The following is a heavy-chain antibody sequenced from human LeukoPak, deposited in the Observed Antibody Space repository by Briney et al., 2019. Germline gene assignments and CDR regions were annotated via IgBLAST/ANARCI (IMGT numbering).Heavy chain of an antibody. CDR3: ARMSLPRYCSGGCWFDP. Sequence: PSETLSLTCAVSGGSLSSNNWWSWVRQPPGKGLEWIGEIFHSGSTNHNPSLKSRVTISVDTSKNQFSLKLSSVTAADTAVYYCARMSLPRYCSGGCWFDPWGQGTLVTVSS. D-gene: IGHD2-15*01. CDR1: GGSLSSNNW. CDR2: IFHSGST. V-gene: IGHV4-4*02. J-gene: IGHJ5*02.